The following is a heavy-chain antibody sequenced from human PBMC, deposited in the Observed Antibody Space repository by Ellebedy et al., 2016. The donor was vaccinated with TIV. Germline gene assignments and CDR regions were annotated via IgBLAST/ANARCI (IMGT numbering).Heavy chain of an antibody. CDR3: GNKMPDDTRPDFDN. D-gene: IGHD3-9*01. Sequence: GESLKISCAASGFTFSTYSMTWVRQAPGKALEWVSAISERAAHTHYADSVKGRFTVSRDNSKNTLYLQMNRLRAEDTAVYYCGNKMPDDTRPDFDNWGQGTLVTVSS. J-gene: IGHJ4*02. V-gene: IGHV3-23*01. CDR1: GFTFSTYS. CDR2: ISERAAHT.